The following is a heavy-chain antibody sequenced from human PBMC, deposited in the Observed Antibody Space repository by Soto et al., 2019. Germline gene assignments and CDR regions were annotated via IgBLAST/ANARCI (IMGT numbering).Heavy chain of an antibody. CDR1: GGSFSGYY. CDR2: INHSGGT. D-gene: IGHD3-3*01. Sequence: QVQLQQWGAGLLKPSETLSLTCAVYGGSFSGYYWSWIRQPPGKGLEWIGEINHSGGTNYNPSLKSRVTISVDTSKNQFSLKLSSVTAADTAVYYCARGPSHYDFWSGYYTGYYYGMDVWGQGTTVTVSS. CDR3: ARGPSHYDFWSGYYTGYYYGMDV. J-gene: IGHJ6*02. V-gene: IGHV4-34*01.